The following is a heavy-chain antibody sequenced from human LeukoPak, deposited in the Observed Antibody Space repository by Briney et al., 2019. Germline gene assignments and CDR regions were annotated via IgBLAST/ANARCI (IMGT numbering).Heavy chain of an antibody. CDR3: ASLTIFGVG. J-gene: IGHJ6*04. Sequence: GGSLRLSCAASGFAASGFTFSNYWMHWVRQAPGKGLVWVSRINPDGSTTTYADSVKGRFTISRDNAKNTLFLQMNSLRADDTAVYYCASLTIFGVGGGKGTTVTVSS. V-gene: IGHV3-74*01. CDR1: GFTFSNYW. D-gene: IGHD3-3*01. CDR2: INPDGSTT.